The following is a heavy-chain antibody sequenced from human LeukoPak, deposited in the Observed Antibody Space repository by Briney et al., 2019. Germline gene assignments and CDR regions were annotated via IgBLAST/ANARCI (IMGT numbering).Heavy chain of an antibody. V-gene: IGHV4-61*02. CDR3: APPNLWFGPFWDY. CDR2: IYTSGST. D-gene: IGHD3-10*01. CDR1: GGSISSGSYY. Sequence: SETLSLSCTVSGGSISSGSYYWSWIRQPAGKGLEWIGRIYTSGSTNYNPSLKSRVTISVDTSKNQFSLKLSSVTAADTAVYYCAPPNLWFGPFWDYWRQGPLAPVSS. J-gene: IGHJ4*02.